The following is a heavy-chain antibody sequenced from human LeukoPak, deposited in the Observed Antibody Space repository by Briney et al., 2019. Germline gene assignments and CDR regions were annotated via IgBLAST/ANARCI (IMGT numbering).Heavy chain of an antibody. CDR1: GYTFTGSN. CDR2: INPNSGDT. CDR3: ASLERAGDI. D-gene: IGHD1-14*01. J-gene: IGHJ3*02. V-gene: IGHV1-2*02. Sequence: ASVKVSCKASGYTFTGSNMHWVRQAPGQGLEWMAWINPNSGDTNYAQKFQGRVTMTRDTSTNTAYMELSTLRSDDTAVYYCASLERAGDILGQGTMVTASS.